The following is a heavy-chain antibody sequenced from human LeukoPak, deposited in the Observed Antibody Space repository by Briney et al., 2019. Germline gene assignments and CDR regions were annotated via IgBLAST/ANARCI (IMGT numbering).Heavy chain of an antibody. Sequence: GGSLRLSCAASGFTFRSYWMSWVRQAPGKGLEWVANINHYGSEKYYADSVKGRFTVSRDNAKNSLYLQMNSLRVEDTAVYYCARESTRYCSGGSCHSSSSFDYWGQGTLVTVSS. V-gene: IGHV3-7*01. CDR2: INHYGSEK. J-gene: IGHJ4*02. D-gene: IGHD2-15*01. CDR3: ARESTRYCSGGSCHSSSSFDY. CDR1: GFTFRSYW.